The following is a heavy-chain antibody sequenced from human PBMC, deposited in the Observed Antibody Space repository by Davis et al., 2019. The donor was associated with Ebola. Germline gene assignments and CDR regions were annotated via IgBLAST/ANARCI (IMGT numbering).Heavy chain of an antibody. Sequence: GESLKISCKGSGYSFSNYLVGWVRQMPGKGLEWMGIIYPGDSDTRYSPSFQGQVTISADKSISTAYLQWNSLEASDTALYYCARGYWHFDLWGRGTLVTVSS. CDR2: IYPGDSDT. CDR1: GYSFSNYL. J-gene: IGHJ2*01. CDR3: ARGYWHFDL. V-gene: IGHV5-51*01.